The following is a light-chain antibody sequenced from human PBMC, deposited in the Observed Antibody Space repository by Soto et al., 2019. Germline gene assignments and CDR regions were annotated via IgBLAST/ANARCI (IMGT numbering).Light chain of an antibody. J-gene: IGKJ2*01. CDR1: RSISNY. V-gene: IGKV1-39*01. CDR2: AAS. CDR3: QQSYNTPET. Sequence: DIQMTQSPSSLSASVGDRVTITCRTSRSISNYLNWYQHKPGKAPKLLIYAASSLQSGVPSRFSGSGSGTDFPLTISSLQPEDFATYYCQQSYNTPETFGQGTKLEIK.